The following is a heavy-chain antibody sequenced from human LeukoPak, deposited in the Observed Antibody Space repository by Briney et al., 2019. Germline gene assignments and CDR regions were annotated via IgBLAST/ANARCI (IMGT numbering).Heavy chain of an antibody. Sequence: SETLSLTCTVSGGSTSSYYWSWIRQPPGKGLEWIGYIYYSGSTNYNPSLKSRVTISVDTSKNQFSLKLSSVTAADTAVYYCARVGSSWGAFDYWGQGTLVTVSS. CDR2: IYYSGST. J-gene: IGHJ4*02. CDR3: ARVGSSWGAFDY. D-gene: IGHD6-13*01. CDR1: GGSTSSYY. V-gene: IGHV4-59*01.